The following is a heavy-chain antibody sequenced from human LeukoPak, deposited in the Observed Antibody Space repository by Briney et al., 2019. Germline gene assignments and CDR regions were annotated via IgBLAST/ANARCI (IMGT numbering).Heavy chain of an antibody. V-gene: IGHV3-7*01. J-gene: IGHJ4*02. Sequence: PGGSLRLSCAASGDTFSSYWMSWVRQAPGKGLEWVANIKQDGSEKYYVDSVKGRFTITRDNAKNSLYLQMNSLRAEDTAVYYCARERGLEGGDTYGYFDYWGQGTLVTVSS. CDR1: GDTFSSYW. CDR3: ARERGLEGGDTYGYFDY. D-gene: IGHD5-18*01. CDR2: IKQDGSEK.